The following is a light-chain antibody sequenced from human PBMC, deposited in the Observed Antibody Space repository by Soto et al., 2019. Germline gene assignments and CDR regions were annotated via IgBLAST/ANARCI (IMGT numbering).Light chain of an antibody. CDR3: QSYENSRTGFYV. CDR1: SSDIGAGFD. CDR2: GNT. J-gene: IGLJ1*01. Sequence: QLVLTQPPSVSGAPGQRVTISCTGSSSDIGAGFDAHWYQHLPGTAPKLLIYGNTNRPSGVPGRFSGSKSGTSASLVITGLQAEDEADYYCQSYENSRTGFYVFGTGTKVTVL. V-gene: IGLV1-40*01.